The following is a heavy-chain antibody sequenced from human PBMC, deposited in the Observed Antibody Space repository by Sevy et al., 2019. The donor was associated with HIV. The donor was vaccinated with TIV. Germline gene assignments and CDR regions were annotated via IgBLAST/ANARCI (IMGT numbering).Heavy chain of an antibody. Sequence: SQTLSLTCAISGDSVSSNSAAWNWIRQSPSRGLEWLGRTYYRSKWSNDYAVSVKSRITINPDTSKNQFSLQLNSVTSEDTAVYYCAGDLWGWYSSSGQDYYYYGMDVWGQGTTVTVSS. V-gene: IGHV6-1*01. J-gene: IGHJ6*02. CDR3: AGDLWGWYSSSGQDYYYYGMDV. CDR2: TYYRSKWSN. D-gene: IGHD6-6*01. CDR1: GDSVSSNSAA.